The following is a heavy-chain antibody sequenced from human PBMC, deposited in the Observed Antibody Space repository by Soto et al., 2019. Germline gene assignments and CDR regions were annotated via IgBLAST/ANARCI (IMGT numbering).Heavy chain of an antibody. CDR2: ISYDGAVK. Sequence: GGSLRLSCAASGFRFSSYNMDWVRQAPGKGLEWVASISYDGAVKYYADSVKGRFSISRDNAKNTVELQMNSLRAEDSAVYYCAKAVRGVNHARRYYYYGMDVWGQGTTVTSP. J-gene: IGHJ6*02. CDR1: GFRFSSYN. D-gene: IGHD3-10*01. CDR3: AKAVRGVNHARRYYYYGMDV. V-gene: IGHV3-30*18.